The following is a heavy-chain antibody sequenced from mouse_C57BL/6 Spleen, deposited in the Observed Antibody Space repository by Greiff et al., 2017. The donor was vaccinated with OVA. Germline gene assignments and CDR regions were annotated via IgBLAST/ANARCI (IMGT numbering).Heavy chain of an antibody. CDR2: IYPGSGNT. CDR3: AGDYGSSNGYFDD. CDR1: GYTFTDYY. D-gene: IGHD1-1*01. Sequence: VQLQQSGAELVRPGASVKLSCKASGYTFTDYYINWVKQRPGQGLEWIARIYPGSGNTYYNEKFKGKATLTAAKSSSTAYMQLSSLTSEDAAVYYCAGDYGSSNGYFDDWGTGTTVTVSS. J-gene: IGHJ1*03. V-gene: IGHV1-76*01.